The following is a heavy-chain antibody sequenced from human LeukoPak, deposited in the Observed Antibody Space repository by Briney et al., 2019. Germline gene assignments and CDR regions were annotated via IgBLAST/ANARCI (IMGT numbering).Heavy chain of an antibody. V-gene: IGHV3-48*04. CDR1: RFMFSSFT. J-gene: IGHJ1*01. CDR3: ARARTGYFQH. D-gene: IGHD3/OR15-3a*01. Sequence: GGSLRLSCSASRFMFSSFTMNWVRQAPGKGLEWVSYISSSGSTMYYADSVKGRFTISRDNAKNSLYLQMNSLRAEDTAVYYCARARTGYFQHWGQGTLVTVSS. CDR2: ISSSGSTM.